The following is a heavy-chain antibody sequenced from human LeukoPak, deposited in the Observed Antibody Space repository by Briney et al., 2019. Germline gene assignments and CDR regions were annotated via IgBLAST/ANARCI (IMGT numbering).Heavy chain of an antibody. J-gene: IGHJ4*02. D-gene: IGHD3-10*01. CDR1: GYTFTSYY. Sequence: ASVKVSCKASGYTFTSYYMHWVRQAPGQGLEWMGWISAYNGNTNYAQKLQGRVTMTTDTSTSTAYMELRSLRSDDTAVYYCARDHPNYGSGSYYWGQGTLVTVSS. CDR2: ISAYNGNT. V-gene: IGHV1-18*04. CDR3: ARDHPNYGSGSYY.